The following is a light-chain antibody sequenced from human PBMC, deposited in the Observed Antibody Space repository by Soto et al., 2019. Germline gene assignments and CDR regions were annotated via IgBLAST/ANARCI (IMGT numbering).Light chain of an antibody. CDR3: QQHNNWPPWT. J-gene: IGKJ1*01. CDR2: GAS. CDR1: QSISSN. Sequence: EIVMTQSPATLSVSPGERATLSCWASQSISSNLAWYQQKPGQAPRLLIYGASTRATGIPARFSGSGSGTEFTLTISSLQSEDFAVYYCQQHNNWPPWTFGQGTKVEIK. V-gene: IGKV3-15*01.